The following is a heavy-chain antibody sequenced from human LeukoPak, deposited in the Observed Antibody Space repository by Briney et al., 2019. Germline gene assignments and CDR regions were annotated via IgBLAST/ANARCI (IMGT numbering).Heavy chain of an antibody. CDR3: ARGPPITSEYSSSHFDY. D-gene: IGHD6-13*01. Sequence: QPGGSLRLSCAASGFTFSSYWMSWVRQAPGKGLEWVANIKQDGSEKYYVDSVKGRFTISRDNAKNSLYLQMNSLRAEDTAVYYCARGPPITSEYSSSHFDYWGQGTLVTVSS. V-gene: IGHV3-7*01. CDR1: GFTFSSYW. CDR2: IKQDGSEK. J-gene: IGHJ4*02.